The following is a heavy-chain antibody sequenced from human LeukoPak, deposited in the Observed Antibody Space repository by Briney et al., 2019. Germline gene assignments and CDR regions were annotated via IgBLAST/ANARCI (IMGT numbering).Heavy chain of an antibody. V-gene: IGHV3-23*01. CDR1: GFTFSSYV. D-gene: IGHD3-10*01. Sequence: PGGSLRLSCAASGFTFSSYVLSGVRQAPGKGLEWVSAISGTGGSTNYADSVKGRFTISRDNSKDTVYLQMNSLRGEDTAVYYCARDQASFYFASGSYSFAYWGPGTLVTVSS. CDR2: ISGTGGST. CDR3: ARDQASFYFASGSYSFAY. J-gene: IGHJ4*02.